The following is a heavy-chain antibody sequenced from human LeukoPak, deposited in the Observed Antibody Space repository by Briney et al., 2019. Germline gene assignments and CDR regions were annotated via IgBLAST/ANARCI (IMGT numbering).Heavy chain of an antibody. V-gene: IGHV4-59*12. CDR2: IYYSGST. D-gene: IGHD6-19*01. CDR3: ARGQFLYSTGWPSTIRFDY. CDR1: GGSISSYY. Sequence: SETLSLTCTVSGGSISSYYWSWIRQPPGKGLEWIGYIYYSGSTNYNPSLKSRVTISVDTSKNHFSLKLSSVTAADTAVYYCARGQFLYSTGWPSTIRFDYWGQGALVTVSS. J-gene: IGHJ4*02.